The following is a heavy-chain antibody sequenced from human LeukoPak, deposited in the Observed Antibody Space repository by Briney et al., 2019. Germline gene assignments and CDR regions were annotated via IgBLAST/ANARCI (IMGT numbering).Heavy chain of an antibody. D-gene: IGHD3-10*01. CDR1: GGSFSGYY. CDR3: ARGDDHHVSGSTHYYYYYMDV. Sequence: SETLSLTCAVYGGSFSGYYWSWIRQPPGKGLEWIGEINHSGSTKYNPSLKSRVTISVDTSKNQFSLKLSSVTAADTAVYYCARGDDHHVSGSTHYYYYYMDVWGKGTTVTVSS. V-gene: IGHV4-34*01. J-gene: IGHJ6*03. CDR2: INHSGST.